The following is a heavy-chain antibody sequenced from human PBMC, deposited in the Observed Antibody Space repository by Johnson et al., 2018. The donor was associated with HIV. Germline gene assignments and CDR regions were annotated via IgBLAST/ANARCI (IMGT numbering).Heavy chain of an antibody. CDR3: ARSITMIVFTFDI. CDR2: ISYDGGLK. D-gene: IGHD3-22*01. V-gene: IGHV3-30*04. CDR1: GFSFSSYA. J-gene: IGHJ3*02. Sequence: QVQLVESGGGVVQPGRSLRLSCAASGFSFSSYAMHWVRQAPGKGLEWVTVISYDGGLKYYADSVTGRFTISRDNSKNTLYLQMNSLRAEDTAVYYCARSITMIVFTFDIWGQGTMVTVSS.